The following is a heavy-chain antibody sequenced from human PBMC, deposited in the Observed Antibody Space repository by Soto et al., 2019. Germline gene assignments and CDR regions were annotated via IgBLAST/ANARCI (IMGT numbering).Heavy chain of an antibody. D-gene: IGHD2-15*01. CDR1: GFTFSSYG. CDR2: ISYDGSNK. J-gene: IGHJ6*02. V-gene: IGHV3-30*18. Sequence: QVQLVESGGGVVQPGRSLRLSCAASGFTFSSYGMHWVRQAPGKGLEWVAVISYDGSNKYYADSVKGRFTISRDNSKKTLYLQMNSLRAEDTAVYYCAKDHIVVVAATSKHYYYYGMDVWGQGTTVTVSS. CDR3: AKDHIVVVAATSKHYYYYGMDV.